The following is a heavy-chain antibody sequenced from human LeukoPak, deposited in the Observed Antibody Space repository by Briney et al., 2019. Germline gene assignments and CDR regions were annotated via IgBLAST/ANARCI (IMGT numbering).Heavy chain of an antibody. CDR2: IRYDGSNK. D-gene: IGHD1-26*01. Sequence: GGSLRLSCAASGFTFSSYGMHWVRQAPGKGLEWVAFIRYDGSNKYYADSVKGRFTISRDNAKNSLYLQMNSLRAEDTAVYYCARSLYGQNDAFDIWGQGTMVTVSS. J-gene: IGHJ3*02. CDR3: ARSLYGQNDAFDI. CDR1: GFTFSSYG. V-gene: IGHV3-30*02.